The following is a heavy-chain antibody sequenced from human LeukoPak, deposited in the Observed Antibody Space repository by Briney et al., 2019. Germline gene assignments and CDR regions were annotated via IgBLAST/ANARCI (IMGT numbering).Heavy chain of an antibody. CDR1: GFTFSSYS. J-gene: IGHJ5*02. CDR3: AREPFVAHGAFDP. V-gene: IGHV3-21*01. D-gene: IGHD2/OR15-2a*01. Sequence: GGSLRLSCAASGFTFSSYSMNWVRQAPGKGLEWVSSISSSSSYIYYADSVRGRFTISRDNAKNSLYLQMNSLRAEDTAVYYCAREPFVAHGAFDPWGQGTLVTVSS. CDR2: ISSSSSYI.